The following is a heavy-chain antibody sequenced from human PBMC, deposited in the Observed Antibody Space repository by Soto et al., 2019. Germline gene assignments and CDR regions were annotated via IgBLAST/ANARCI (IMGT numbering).Heavy chain of an antibody. Sequence: GASVKVSCKASGYTFTNYDINWVRQAPGQGLEWMGWMNPNTGQTGSAQKFQGRLTMTRDTSISTAYMEVTSLGFEDTAVYYCARTDKWPLLAIGYWGQGTLVTVSS. J-gene: IGHJ4*02. CDR2: MNPNTGQT. CDR3: ARTDKWPLLAIGY. D-gene: IGHD2-15*01. CDR1: GYTFTNYD. V-gene: IGHV1-8*01.